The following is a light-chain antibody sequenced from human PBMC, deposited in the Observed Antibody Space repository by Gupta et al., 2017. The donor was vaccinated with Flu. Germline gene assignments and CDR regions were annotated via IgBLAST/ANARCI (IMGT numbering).Light chain of an antibody. CDR1: QSVRRY. CDR3: HQRTNGQPPPT. CDR2: DAS. V-gene: IGKV3-11*01. J-gene: IGKJ4*01. Sequence: ELVLTQSPATLSLSPGERATLSCRASQSVRRYLAWYQQKPGQAPRLLIYDASNRATGIPARFSGSGSGTDFTLTSSSREPEDFVVYYCHQRTNGQPPPTCGRGTKV.